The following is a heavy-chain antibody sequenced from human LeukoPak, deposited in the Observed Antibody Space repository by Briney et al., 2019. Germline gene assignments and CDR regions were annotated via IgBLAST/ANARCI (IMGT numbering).Heavy chain of an antibody. D-gene: IGHD3-3*01. Sequence: GGSLRLSCAASGFTFRSYSMNWVRHAPGKGLEWVSYISSSSSTIYYADSVKGRFTISRDNAKNSLYLQMNSLRAEDTAVYYCARGVAIFGVDVPYWGQGTLVTVSS. V-gene: IGHV3-48*01. CDR3: ARGVAIFGVDVPY. J-gene: IGHJ4*02. CDR2: ISSSSSTI. CDR1: GFTFRSYS.